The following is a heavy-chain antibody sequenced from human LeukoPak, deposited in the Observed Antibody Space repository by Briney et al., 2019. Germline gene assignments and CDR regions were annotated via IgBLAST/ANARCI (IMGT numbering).Heavy chain of an antibody. V-gene: IGHV3-49*04. J-gene: IGHJ4*02. CDR1: GFTFGDYA. Sequence: PGGSLRLSCTASGFTFGDYAMSWVRQAPGKGLEWVGFIRSKAYGGTTEYAASVKGRFTISRDDSKSIAYLQMNSLKTEHTAVYYCTTYGDYDYWGQGTLVTDSS. D-gene: IGHD4-17*01. CDR2: IRSKAYGGTT. CDR3: TTYGDYDY.